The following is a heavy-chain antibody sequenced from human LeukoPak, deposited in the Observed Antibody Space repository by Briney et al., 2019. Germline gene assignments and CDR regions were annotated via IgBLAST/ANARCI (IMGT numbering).Heavy chain of an antibody. Sequence: GGSLRLSCAASGFTFSSYGMHWVRQAPGKGLEWVAFIRYDGSNKYYADSVKGRFTISRDNSKNTLYLQMNSLRAEDTAVYYCAKVVTMIVVVYYFDYWGQGTLVTVSS. J-gene: IGHJ4*02. D-gene: IGHD3-22*01. V-gene: IGHV3-30*02. CDR2: IRYDGSNK. CDR3: AKVVTMIVVVYYFDY. CDR1: GFTFSSYG.